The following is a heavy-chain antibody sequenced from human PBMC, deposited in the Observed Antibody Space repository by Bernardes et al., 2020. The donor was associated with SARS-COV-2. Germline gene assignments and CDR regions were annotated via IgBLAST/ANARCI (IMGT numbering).Heavy chain of an antibody. CDR2: INSDGSTT. D-gene: IGHD6-13*01. CDR1: GFTFSSYW. J-gene: IGHJ4*02. V-gene: IGHV3-74*01. Sequence: GGSLRLSCAASGFTFSSYWMHWVRQAPGKGLVWVSRINSDGSTTSYADSAKGRFTISRDNAKNTLYLQMNSRRAEDTAVYYCASANGAAAGLWGQGTLVTVSS. CDR3: ASANGAAAGL.